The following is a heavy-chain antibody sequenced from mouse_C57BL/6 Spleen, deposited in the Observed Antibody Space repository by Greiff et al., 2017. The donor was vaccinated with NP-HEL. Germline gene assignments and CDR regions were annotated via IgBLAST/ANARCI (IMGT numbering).Heavy chain of an antibody. CDR2: INPSSGYT. J-gene: IGHJ2*01. Sequence: VQLQQSGAELAKPGASVKLSCKASGYTFTSYWMHWVKQRPGQGLEWIGYINPSSGYTKYNQKFKDKATLTAYKSSSTAYMQLSSLTYEESAVYYWARRRYDGNSFDYWGQGTTLTVSS. V-gene: IGHV1-7*01. D-gene: IGHD2-1*01. CDR3: ARRRYDGNSFDY. CDR1: GYTFTSYW.